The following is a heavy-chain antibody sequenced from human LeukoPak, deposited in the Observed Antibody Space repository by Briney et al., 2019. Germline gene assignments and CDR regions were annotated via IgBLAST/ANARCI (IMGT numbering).Heavy chain of an antibody. CDR3: ASDDGYSLYYFDY. V-gene: IGHV4-39*01. CDR2: IYYSGST. Sequence: TSETLSLTCTVSGGSISSSSYYWGWIRQPPGKGLEWIGRIYYSGSTYYNPSLKSRVTISVDTSKNQLSLKLSSVTAADTAVYYCASDDGYSLYYFDYWGQGTLVTVSS. D-gene: IGHD5-18*01. CDR1: GGSISSSSYY. J-gene: IGHJ4*02.